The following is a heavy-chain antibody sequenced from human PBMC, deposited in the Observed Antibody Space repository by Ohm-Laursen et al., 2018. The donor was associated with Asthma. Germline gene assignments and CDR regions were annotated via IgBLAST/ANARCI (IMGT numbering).Heavy chain of an antibody. CDR1: GGTFSSYA. V-gene: IGHV1-69*01. D-gene: IGHD3-3*01. J-gene: IGHJ6*02. CDR2: IIPIFGTA. Sequence: GSSVKVSCKASGGTFSSYAISWVRQAPGQGLEWMGGIIPIFGTANYAQKFQGRVTITADESTSTAYMELSSLRSEDTAVYYCARRITIFGVVFGPVADYGMDVWGQGTTVTVSS. CDR3: ARRITIFGVVFGPVADYGMDV.